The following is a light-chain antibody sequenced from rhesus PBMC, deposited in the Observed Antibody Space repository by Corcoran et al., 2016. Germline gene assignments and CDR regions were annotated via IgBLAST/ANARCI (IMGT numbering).Light chain of an antibody. CDR1: SGYHNYA. Sequence: QPVLTQPSSASASLGASVTLTCTLNSGYHNYAVAWHQQRQGKGPHFVMRVGTGGIGGSKGDGIADRFSGSGAGLNRSLTIKNIQEEDECVYHCGAEHDSGRWFVDVFGRGTKLTV. CDR2: VGTGGIGG. CDR3: GAEHDSGRWFVDV. V-gene: IGLV9-84*01. J-gene: IGLJ6*01.